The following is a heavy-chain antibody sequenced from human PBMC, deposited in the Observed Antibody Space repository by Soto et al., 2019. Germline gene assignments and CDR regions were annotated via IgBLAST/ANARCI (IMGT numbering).Heavy chain of an antibody. Sequence: ASVKVSCKASGYSFTSYGISWVRQAPGQGLEWMGWISTYNGNTNFAQNVQGRVTMTTDTSTYTAYMELRSLTSDDTAVYYCVRDFGSDLSAPGAVLDYWGQGSLVTVSS. CDR3: VRDFGSDLSAPGAVLDY. V-gene: IGHV1-18*01. J-gene: IGHJ4*02. CDR1: GYSFTSYG. CDR2: ISTYNGNT. D-gene: IGHD3-3*01.